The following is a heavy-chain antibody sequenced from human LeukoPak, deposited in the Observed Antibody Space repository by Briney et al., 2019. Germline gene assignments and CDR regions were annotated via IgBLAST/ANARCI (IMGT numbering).Heavy chain of an antibody. Sequence: GGSLRLSCAVSGFTFDDYAVHWVRHVPGKGLEWVSGISWSSDTIDLADSVKGRFTISRDNAKNSLYLQMNRLRAEDTALYYCATNGGGDSGYGNFDYWGQGTLVTVSS. CDR1: GFTFDDYA. CDR3: ATNGGGDSGYGNFDY. D-gene: IGHD5-12*01. V-gene: IGHV3-9*01. J-gene: IGHJ4*02. CDR2: ISWSSDTI.